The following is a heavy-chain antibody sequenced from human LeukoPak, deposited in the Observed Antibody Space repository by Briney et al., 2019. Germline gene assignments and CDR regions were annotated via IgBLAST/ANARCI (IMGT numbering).Heavy chain of an antibody. J-gene: IGHJ4*02. V-gene: IGHV3-30*04. CDR3: ARARGGYSYGYHFDY. CDR2: ISYDGSNK. D-gene: IGHD5-18*01. Sequence: GGSLRLSCAASGFNFSSYAMHWVRQAPGKGLEWVAVISYDGSNKYYADSVKGRFTISRDNSKNTLYLQMNSLRAEDTAVYYCARARGGYSYGYHFDYWGQGTLVTVSS. CDR1: GFNFSSYA.